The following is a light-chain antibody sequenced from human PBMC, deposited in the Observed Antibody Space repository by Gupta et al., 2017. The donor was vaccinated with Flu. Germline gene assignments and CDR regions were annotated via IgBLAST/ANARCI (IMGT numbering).Light chain of an antibody. CDR2: EVT. CDR3: SSYPSGDTYVL. J-gene: IGLJ2*01. Sequence: RAITISCTGTSLDLGGYNYISWYQQHPGKAPKVIIYEVTTRPSGVSNRFSGSRSGNTASLTISALQPEDEAQYHCSSYPSGDTYVLFGGGTKL. V-gene: IGLV2-14*01. CDR1: SLDLGGYNY.